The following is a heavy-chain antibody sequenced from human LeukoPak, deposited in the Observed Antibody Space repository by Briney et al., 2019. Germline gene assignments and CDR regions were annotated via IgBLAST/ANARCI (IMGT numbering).Heavy chain of an antibody. D-gene: IGHD5-12*01. CDR2: IHPSSGYR. CDR1: GYTFTDYD. J-gene: IGHJ4*02. CDR3: ARGFGGYDYLLNAASDY. Sequence: ASVKVSCKTSGYTFTDYDINWVRQAPGQGLEWMGYIHPSSGYRESAQKFQGRVTITADKSTSTAYMELSSLRSEDTAVYYCARGFGGYDYLLNAASDYWGQGTLVTISS. V-gene: IGHV1-8*01.